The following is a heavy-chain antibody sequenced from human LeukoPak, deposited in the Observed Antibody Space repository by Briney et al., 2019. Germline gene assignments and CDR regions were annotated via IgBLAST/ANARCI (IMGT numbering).Heavy chain of an antibody. D-gene: IGHD3-10*01. J-gene: IGHJ5*02. CDR3: ARDGWFGDYNWFDP. V-gene: IGHV3-48*01. CDR1: GFTFSSYS. Sequence: GGSLRLSCAASGFTFSSYSMNWVRQAPGKGLEWVSYISSASNTIYYADSVKGRFTISRDNAKNSLNLQMNSLRVDDTAMYYCARDGWFGDYNWFDPWGQGALVTVSS. CDR2: ISSASNTI.